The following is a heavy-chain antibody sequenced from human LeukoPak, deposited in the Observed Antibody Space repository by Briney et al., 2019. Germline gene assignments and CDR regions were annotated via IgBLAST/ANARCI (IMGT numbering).Heavy chain of an antibody. CDR2: IYYGGRT. J-gene: IGHJ4*02. CDR3: ATSVTSSSGWYYGY. CDR1: GGSISSLSYY. D-gene: IGHD6-19*01. Sequence: SETLSLTCSVSGGSISSLSYYWGWVRQPPGKGLEWIGSIYYGGRTYFNPSLKSRVTMPVDTSKNQFSLKLSSVTAADTAIYYCATSVTSSSGWYYGYWGQGSLVTVSS. V-gene: IGHV4-39*01.